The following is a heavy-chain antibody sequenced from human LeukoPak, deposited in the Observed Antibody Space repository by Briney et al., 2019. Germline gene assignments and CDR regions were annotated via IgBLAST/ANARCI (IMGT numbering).Heavy chain of an antibody. CDR2: IKQDGSEK. CDR3: AREADYCGSGSYYYYFDY. J-gene: IGHJ4*02. V-gene: IGHV3-7*01. CDR1: GFTFSSYW. D-gene: IGHD3-10*01. Sequence: PGGSLRLSCAASGFTFSSYWMSWVRQAPGKGLEWVANIKQDGSEKYYVDSVKGRFTISRDNAKNSLYLQMNSLRAEDTAVYYCAREADYCGSGSYYYYFDYWGQGTLVTVSS.